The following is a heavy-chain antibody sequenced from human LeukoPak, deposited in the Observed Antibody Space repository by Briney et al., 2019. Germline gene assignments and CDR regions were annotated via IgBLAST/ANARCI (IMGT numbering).Heavy chain of an antibody. D-gene: IGHD3-22*01. CDR1: GGSISSYY. CDR3: AKVMSTSYYYDSSGYYAS. Sequence: SETLSLTCTVSGGSISSYYWSWIRQPPGKGLEWIGYIYYSGSTNYNPSLKSRVTISVDTSKNQFSLKLSSVTAADTAVYYCAKVMSTSYYYDSSGYYASWGQGTLVTVSS. CDR2: IYYSGST. V-gene: IGHV4-59*08. J-gene: IGHJ5*02.